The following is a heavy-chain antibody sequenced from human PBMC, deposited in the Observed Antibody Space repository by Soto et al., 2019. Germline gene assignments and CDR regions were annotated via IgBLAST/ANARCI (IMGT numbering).Heavy chain of an antibody. CDR3: ARGGAYCGGDYTLGPHYYGMDF. J-gene: IGHJ6*02. D-gene: IGHD2-21*02. V-gene: IGHV1-18*01. CDR1: GYTFTSYG. Sequence: ASVKVSCKASGYTFTSYGISWVRQAAGQGLEWMGWISAYNGNTSYAQKLQGRVTMTTDTSTSTAYMELRSLRSDDTAVYYCARGGAYCGGDYTLGPHYYGMDFWGQGTTVTVSS. CDR2: ISAYNGNT.